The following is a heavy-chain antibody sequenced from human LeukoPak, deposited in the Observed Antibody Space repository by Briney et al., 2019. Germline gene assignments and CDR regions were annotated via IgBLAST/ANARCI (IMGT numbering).Heavy chain of an antibody. CDR3: ARESDSSGYYDAFDI. CDR1: GGSISSSSYY. D-gene: IGHD3-22*01. V-gene: IGHV4-39*07. CDR2: IYYSGST. Sequence: SETLSLTCTVSGGSISSSSYYWGWIRQPPGKGLEWIGSIYYSGSTYYNPSLKSRVTISADTSKNQFSLKLSSVTAADTAVYYCARESDSSGYYDAFDIWGQGTMVTVSS. J-gene: IGHJ3*02.